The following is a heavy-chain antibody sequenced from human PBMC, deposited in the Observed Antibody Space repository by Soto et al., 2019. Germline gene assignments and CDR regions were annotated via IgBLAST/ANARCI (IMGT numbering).Heavy chain of an antibody. CDR1: GFSFSSAW. Sequence: EAQLVESGGGLVKPGGSLRLSCAASGFSFSSAWMIWVRQAPGKGLEWVGRIKSKVHGETTDYAAPVKGRFTISRDDSKNTVFLPMNSLETEDTAVYYCTTGVDGYNPFDYWGQGTLVTVSS. D-gene: IGHD5-12*01. V-gene: IGHV3-15*07. CDR2: IKSKVHGETT. J-gene: IGHJ4*02. CDR3: TTGVDGYNPFDY.